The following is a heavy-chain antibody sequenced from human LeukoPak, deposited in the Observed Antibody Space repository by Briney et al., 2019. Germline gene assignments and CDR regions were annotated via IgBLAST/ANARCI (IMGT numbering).Heavy chain of an antibody. CDR3: AKISWIQLWLPLDY. Sequence: PRGSLRLSCAASGFTFNNYAMSWVRQAPGKGLEWVSVISGGGGNTYYADSVRGRFTISRDNSKNTLYLQMNSLRAEDTAVYYCAKISWIQLWLPLDYWGQGTLVTVSS. J-gene: IGHJ4*02. CDR2: ISGGGGNT. D-gene: IGHD5-18*01. CDR1: GFTFNNYA. V-gene: IGHV3-23*01.